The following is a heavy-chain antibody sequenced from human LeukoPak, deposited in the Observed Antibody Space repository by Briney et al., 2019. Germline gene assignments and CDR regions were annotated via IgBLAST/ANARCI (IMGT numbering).Heavy chain of an antibody. CDR3: ARGLYSSGWFFDY. J-gene: IGHJ4*02. Sequence: SETLSLTCTVSGGSVSSGSYYWSWIRQPPGKGLEWIGYIYYSGSTNYNPSLESRVTISVDTSKNQFSLKLSSVTAADTAVYYCARGLYSSGWFFDYWGQGTLVTVSS. D-gene: IGHD6-19*01. CDR2: IYYSGST. CDR1: GGSVSSGSYY. V-gene: IGHV4-61*01.